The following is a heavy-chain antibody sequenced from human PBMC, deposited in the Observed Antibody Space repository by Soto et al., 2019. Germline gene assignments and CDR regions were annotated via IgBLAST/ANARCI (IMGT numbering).Heavy chain of an antibody. CDR1: GFTFSSYW. CDR2: INSDGSST. D-gene: IGHD6-13*01. J-gene: IGHJ6*02. Sequence: GSLRLSCAASGFTFSSYWMHWVRQAPGKGLVWVSRINSDGSSTSYADSVKGRFTISRDNAKNTLYLQMNSLRAEDTAVYYWARVGIAAAGTVYYYGMDVWGQGTTVTVSS. V-gene: IGHV3-74*01. CDR3: ARVGIAAAGTVYYYGMDV.